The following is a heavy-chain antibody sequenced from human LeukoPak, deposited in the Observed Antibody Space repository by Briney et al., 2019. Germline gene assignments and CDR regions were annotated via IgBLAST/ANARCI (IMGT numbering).Heavy chain of an antibody. CDR2: IRPDGSST. V-gene: IGHV3-7*01. CDR3: STEPRLLSY. Sequence: VGSLTLSCAASGFSFSASYMTWVRQAPGKGLECVAYIRPDGSSTYYVDSVKGRFTISRDNAKNSVYLQMNSLRVEDTALYYCSTEPRLLSYWGQGTPVTVSP. CDR1: GFSFSASY. J-gene: IGHJ4*02. D-gene: IGHD3-10*01.